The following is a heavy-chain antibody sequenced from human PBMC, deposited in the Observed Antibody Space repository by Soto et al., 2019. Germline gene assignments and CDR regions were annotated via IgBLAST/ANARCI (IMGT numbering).Heavy chain of an antibody. Sequence: PSETLSLTCGVSGDSISSSIWWSWVRQPPWKGLEWIGEIYHTGSTTYNPSFKSRVTMSVDKSKNQFSLKLSSVTAADTAVYYCARVKAIAVAGAREDYSDYWGQGTLVTVSS. V-gene: IGHV4-4*02. J-gene: IGHJ4*02. CDR2: IYHTGST. CDR3: ARVKAIAVAGAREDYSDY. CDR1: GDSISSSIW. D-gene: IGHD6-19*01.